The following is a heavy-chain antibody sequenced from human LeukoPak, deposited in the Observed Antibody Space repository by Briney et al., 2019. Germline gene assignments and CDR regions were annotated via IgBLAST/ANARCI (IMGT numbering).Heavy chain of an antibody. CDR2: IYTSGST. Sequence: PSDTLSLTCTVSGCSINSGSYYWSWIRQPAGKGLEWIVRIYTSGSTNYNPSLKSRVTISVDTSKNQFSLKLSSVTAADTAVYYCARDRVTMVRGVISPKSNWFDPWGQGTLVTVSS. V-gene: IGHV4-61*02. CDR1: GCSINSGSYY. D-gene: IGHD3-10*01. J-gene: IGHJ5*02. CDR3: ARDRVTMVRGVISPKSNWFDP.